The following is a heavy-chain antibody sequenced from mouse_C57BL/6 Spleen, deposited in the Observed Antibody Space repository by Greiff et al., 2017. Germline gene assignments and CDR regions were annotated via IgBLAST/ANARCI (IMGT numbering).Heavy chain of an antibody. D-gene: IGHD2-4*01. J-gene: IGHJ3*01. Sequence: EVKVVESGGGLVQSGRSLRLSCATSGFTFSDFYMEWVRQAPGKGLEWIAASRNKANDYTTEYSASVKGRFIVSRDTSQSILYLQMNALRAEDTAIYYCARDANDYPLAYWGQGTLVTVSA. V-gene: IGHV7-1*01. CDR3: ARDANDYPLAY. CDR1: GFTFSDFY. CDR2: SRNKANDYTT.